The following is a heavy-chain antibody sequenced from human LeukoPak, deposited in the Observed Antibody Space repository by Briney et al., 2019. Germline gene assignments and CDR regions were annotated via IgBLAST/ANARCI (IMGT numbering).Heavy chain of an antibody. D-gene: IGHD3-22*01. V-gene: IGHV1-69*13. CDR3: ARGYYDSSGYYGRDAFDI. CDR2: IIPIFGTA. CDR1: GGTFSSYA. Sequence: GASVKVSCTASGGTFSSYAISWVRQAPGQGLEWMGGIIPIFGTANYAQKFQGRVTITADESTSTAYMELSSLRSEDTAVYYCARGYYDSSGYYGRDAFDIWGQGTMVTVSS. J-gene: IGHJ3*02.